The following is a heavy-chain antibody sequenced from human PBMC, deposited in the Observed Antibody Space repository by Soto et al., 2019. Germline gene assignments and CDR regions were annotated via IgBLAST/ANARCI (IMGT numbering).Heavy chain of an antibody. CDR1: GGSTSSDNY. D-gene: IGHD3-16*01. CDR2: IYYSGNT. Sequence: PSETLSLTCTVSGGSTSSDNYWSWIRQPPGKGLEWIGHIYYSGNTDYNPSLKSRLAIPIDTSKNQFSLKLSSVTAADTAVYFCAREGGESSDGLYYFDSWGQGSLVTVSS. CDR3: AREGGESSDGLYYFDS. V-gene: IGHV4-30-4*01. J-gene: IGHJ4*02.